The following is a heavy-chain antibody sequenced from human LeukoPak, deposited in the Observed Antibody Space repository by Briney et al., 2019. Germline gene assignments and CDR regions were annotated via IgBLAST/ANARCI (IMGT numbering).Heavy chain of an antibody. V-gene: IGHV4-59*11. D-gene: IGHD4-17*01. CDR1: GGSISSHY. Sequence: PSATLSLTCSVSGGSISSHYWSWIRQPPGKGLEWIGYIYYSGSTKYNPSLKSRVTISVDTSKNQFSLKLSSVTAADTAVYYCARGGTTVTPGLLWFDPWGQGTLVTVS. J-gene: IGHJ5*02. CDR2: IYYSGST. CDR3: ARGGTTVTPGLLWFDP.